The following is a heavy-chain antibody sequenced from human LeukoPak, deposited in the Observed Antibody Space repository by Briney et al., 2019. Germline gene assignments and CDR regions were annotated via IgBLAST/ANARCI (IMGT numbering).Heavy chain of an antibody. CDR2: IYSGGST. CDR1: GFTVSSNY. D-gene: IGHD5-12*01. Sequence: PGGSLRLSCAASGFTVSSNYMSWVRQAPGKGLEWVSVIYSGGSTYYADSVKGRFTISRDNSKNTLYLQMNGLRAEETAVYYCARAGFSDNDYRNYFDYWGQGTLVTVSS. V-gene: IGHV3-53*01. J-gene: IGHJ4*02. CDR3: ARAGFSDNDYRNYFDY.